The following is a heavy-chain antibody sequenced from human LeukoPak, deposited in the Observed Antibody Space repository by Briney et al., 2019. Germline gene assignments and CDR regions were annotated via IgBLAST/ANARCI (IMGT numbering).Heavy chain of an antibody. V-gene: IGHV3-23*01. D-gene: IGHD4-23*01. CDR3: AKMGDFGGNTRYFRH. J-gene: IGHJ1*01. Sequence: GGSLRLSCIASGFTFSSYAMYWVRQSPGKGLEWVSGIGDNGYATGYSDYVRGRFTISRDNSRNTVYLQLNSLRAEDTGLYFCAKMGDFGGNTRYFRHWGQGTLVTVSS. CDR2: IGDNGYAT. CDR1: GFTFSSYA.